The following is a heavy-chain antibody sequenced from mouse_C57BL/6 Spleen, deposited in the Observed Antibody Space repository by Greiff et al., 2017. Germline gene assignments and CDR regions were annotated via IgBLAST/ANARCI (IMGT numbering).Heavy chain of an antibody. D-gene: IGHD1-1*01. Sequence: VQLQQSGPELVKPGASVKISCKASGYTFTDYYMNWVKQSHGKSLEWIGDINPNNGGTSYNQKFKGKATLTVDKSSSTAYMELRSLTSEDSAVYYCARAIFITTVVATDYWGQGTTLTVSS. CDR1: GYTFTDYY. CDR3: ARAIFITTVVATDY. CDR2: INPNNGGT. J-gene: IGHJ2*01. V-gene: IGHV1-26*01.